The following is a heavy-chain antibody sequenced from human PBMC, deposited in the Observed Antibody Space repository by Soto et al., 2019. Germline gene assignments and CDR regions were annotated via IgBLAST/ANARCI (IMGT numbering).Heavy chain of an antibody. J-gene: IGHJ6*02. CDR2: IAYDGSNK. Sequence: GGPLRLSCADSGLTFSSYGMHWVRQAPGKGLDWVAVIAYDGSNKYYADSVKGRFTISIDNSKNTLYLQMNSLIAEDTAVYYCAKEVGYCTNGVCYNYYYGMDVWGQGTTVTVS. D-gene: IGHD2-8*01. CDR1: GLTFSSYG. CDR3: AKEVGYCTNGVCYNYYYGMDV. V-gene: IGHV3-30*18.